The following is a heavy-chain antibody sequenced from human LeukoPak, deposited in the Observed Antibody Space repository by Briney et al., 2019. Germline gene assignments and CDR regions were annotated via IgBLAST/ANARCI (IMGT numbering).Heavy chain of an antibody. CDR1: GGSISSSSYY. Sequence: PSETLSLTCTVSGGSISSSSYYWGWIRQPPGKGLEWIGSIYYSGSTYYNPSLKSRVTISVDTSKNQFSLKLSSVTAADTAVYYCARQSAIFALHYYYMDVWGKGTTVTVSS. V-gene: IGHV4-39*01. J-gene: IGHJ6*03. D-gene: IGHD3-3*01. CDR3: ARQSAIFALHYYYMDV. CDR2: IYYSGST.